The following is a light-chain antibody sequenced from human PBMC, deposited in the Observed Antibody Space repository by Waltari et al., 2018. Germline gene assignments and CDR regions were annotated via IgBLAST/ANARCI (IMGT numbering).Light chain of an antibody. CDR3: QQRSNWPPIT. Sequence: EIVLTQSPVTLSFAPGERATLSCWASQSVGSSLAWYQQKPGQAPRLLRYDASNRATGVPARFNGSGSGTDFTLTIISLQSEDSAVYYCQQRSNWPPITFGQGTRLEIK. CDR2: DAS. CDR1: QSVGSS. V-gene: IGKV3-11*01. J-gene: IGKJ5*01.